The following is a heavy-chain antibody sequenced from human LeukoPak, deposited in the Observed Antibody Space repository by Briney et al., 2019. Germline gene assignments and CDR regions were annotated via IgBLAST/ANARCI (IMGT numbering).Heavy chain of an antibody. D-gene: IGHD3-22*01. CDR2: IRYDGSNK. V-gene: IGHV3-30*02. CDR3: AKEYYYDSSGYYSSSFDY. J-gene: IGHJ4*02. CDR1: GFTFSSYG. Sequence: PGGSLRLSCAASGFTFSSYGMHWVRQAPGKGLEWVAFIRYDGSNKYYADSVKGRFTISRDNSKNTLYLQMNSLRAEDTAVYYCAKEYYYDSSGYYSSSFDYWGQGTLVTVSS.